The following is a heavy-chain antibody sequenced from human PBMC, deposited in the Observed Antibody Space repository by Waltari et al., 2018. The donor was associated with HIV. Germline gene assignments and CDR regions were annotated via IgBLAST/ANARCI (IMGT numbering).Heavy chain of an antibody. CDR3: ARDCCDFWSGYSRHYYYGMDV. Sequence: VQLQESGPGLVKPSQTLSLTCTVSGGSTSRGDYYWSWIRQPPGKGLEWNGYIDYSGSTYYNPSLKSRVTISVDTSKNQFSLKLSSVTAADTAVYYCARDCCDFWSGYSRHYYYGMDVWGQGTTVTVSS. CDR2: IDYSGST. V-gene: IGHV4-30-4*01. CDR1: GGSTSRGDYY. D-gene: IGHD3-3*01. J-gene: IGHJ6*02.